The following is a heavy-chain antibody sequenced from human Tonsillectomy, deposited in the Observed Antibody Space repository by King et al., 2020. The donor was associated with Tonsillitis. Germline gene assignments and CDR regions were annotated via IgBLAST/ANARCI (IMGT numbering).Heavy chain of an antibody. V-gene: IGHV1-46*03. CDR2: INPSGDST. D-gene: IGHD3-3*01. CDR1: GYNFISYY. J-gene: IGHJ4*02. CDR3: VRAHLFFEWLNDF. Sequence: VQLVESGAEVKKPGASVKLSCKASGYNFISYYMHWVRQAPGQGLEWMGIINPSGDSTTYAQKFQGRVTMTRDTSTGTVDMELSSLRSEDTAVYYCVRAHLFFEWLNDFWGQGTLVTVSS.